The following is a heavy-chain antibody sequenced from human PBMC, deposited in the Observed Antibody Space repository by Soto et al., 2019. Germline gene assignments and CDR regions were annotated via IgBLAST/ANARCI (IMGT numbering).Heavy chain of an antibody. D-gene: IGHD3-9*01. Sequence: ASVKVSCKASGYTFTGYYRHWVRQAPGQGLEWMGWINPNSGGTNYAQKFQGRVTMTRDTSISTAYMELSRLRSDDTAVYYCARVPRRYDILTASLGYWGQGTLVTVSS. CDR1: GYTFTGYY. V-gene: IGHV1-2*02. CDR2: INPNSGGT. J-gene: IGHJ4*02. CDR3: ARVPRRYDILTASLGY.